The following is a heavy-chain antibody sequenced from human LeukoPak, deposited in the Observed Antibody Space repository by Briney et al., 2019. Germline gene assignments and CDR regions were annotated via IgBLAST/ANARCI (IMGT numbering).Heavy chain of an antibody. V-gene: IGHV3-74*01. CDR2: FTSDGNSM. D-gene: IGHD1-26*01. CDR1: GFTFSSYA. CDR3: ARAQVGTPTDC. Sequence: PGGSLRLSCAASGFTFSSYAMHWVRQAPGRGLVWVARFTSDGNSMTYADFVKGRFTVSRDIAKNTLYLQMNSLRAEDTAVYYCARAQVGTPTDCWGQGTLVTVSS. J-gene: IGHJ4*02.